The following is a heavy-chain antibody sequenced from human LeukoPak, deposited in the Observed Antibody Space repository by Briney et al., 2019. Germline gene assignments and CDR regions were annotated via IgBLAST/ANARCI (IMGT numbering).Heavy chain of an antibody. Sequence: ASVKVSCKASGYTFTSYDINWVRQATGQGLEWMGWMNPYSGNTAYVQKFQGRVTMTRNTSISTAYMELSSLTSEDTAVYYCARGRYSGYGIDSWGQGTLVSVSS. J-gene: IGHJ4*02. D-gene: IGHD5-12*01. CDR1: GYTFTSYD. V-gene: IGHV1-8*01. CDR2: MNPYSGNT. CDR3: ARGRYSGYGIDS.